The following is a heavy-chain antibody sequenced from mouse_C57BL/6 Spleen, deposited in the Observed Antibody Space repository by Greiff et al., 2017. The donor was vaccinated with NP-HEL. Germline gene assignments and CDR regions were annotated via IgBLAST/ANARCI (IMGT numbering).Heavy chain of an antibody. J-gene: IGHJ3*01. V-gene: IGHV5-17*01. CDR3: ARDYYYGSSFFAY. D-gene: IGHD1-1*01. CDR2: ISSGSSTI. CDR1: GFTFSDYG. Sequence: EVKVVESGGGLVKPGGSLKLSCAASGFTFSDYGMHWVRQAPEKGLEWVAYISSGSSTIYYADTVKGRFTISRDNAKNTVFLQMTSLRSEDTAMYYCARDYYYGSSFFAYWGQGTLVTVSA.